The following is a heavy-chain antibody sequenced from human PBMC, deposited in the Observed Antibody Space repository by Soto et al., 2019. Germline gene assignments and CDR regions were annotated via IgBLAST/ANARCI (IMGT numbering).Heavy chain of an antibody. CDR3: ARTPGGDFFDY. D-gene: IGHD2-15*01. CDR2: INTGGNT. CDR1: GFTVSSTY. J-gene: IGHJ4*02. V-gene: IGHV3-66*01. Sequence: EVQLVESGGGLVQPGGSLRLSCAASGFTVSSTYVSWVRQAPGKGLEWVSVINTGGNTKYADSVKGSFTISRDNSKNTVYLHMNSLRAEDTAMFYCARTPGGDFFDYWGQGSLVTVSS.